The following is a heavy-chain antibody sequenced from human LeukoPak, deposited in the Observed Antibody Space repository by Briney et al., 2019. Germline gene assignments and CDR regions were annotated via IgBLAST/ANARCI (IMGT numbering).Heavy chain of an antibody. D-gene: IGHD5-24*01. J-gene: IGHJ4*02. CDR1: AGSINKNY. Sequence: SETLSLTCTVSAGSINKNYWSWIRQPPGKGLEWIGYIYYSGNTNYNPSLKSRVTTSVDTSKNQFSLKLSSVTAADTAVYYCARGPWRYDYWGQGTLVTVSS. CDR2: IYYSGNT. V-gene: IGHV4-59*01. CDR3: ARGPWRYDY.